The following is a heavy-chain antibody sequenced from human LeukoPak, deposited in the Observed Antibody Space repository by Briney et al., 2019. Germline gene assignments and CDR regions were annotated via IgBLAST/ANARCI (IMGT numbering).Heavy chain of an antibody. Sequence: GGSLRLSCAASGFTFNRYWMHWVCQAPGKGLVWVSYINNDGSSATYADSVRGRFTISRDSAKNTVYLQMNSLRAEDSAVYYCARGGDGAIDYWGQGTLVTVSS. D-gene: IGHD4-17*01. V-gene: IGHV3-74*01. CDR3: ARGGDGAIDY. CDR1: GFTFNRYW. CDR2: INNDGSSA. J-gene: IGHJ4*02.